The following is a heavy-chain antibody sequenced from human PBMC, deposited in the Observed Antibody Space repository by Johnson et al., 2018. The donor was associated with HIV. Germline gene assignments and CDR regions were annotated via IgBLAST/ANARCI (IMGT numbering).Heavy chain of an antibody. CDR2: IYSGGYT. CDR3: AREGTIHSAFDI. CDR1: GFTFDDYA. D-gene: IGHD2-15*01. J-gene: IGHJ3*02. V-gene: IGHV3-NL1*01. Sequence: QVQLVESGGGLVQPGRSLRLSCVASGFTFDDYAMHWVRQAPGKGLEWVSLIYSGGYTYYADSVKGRFTISRDNSKNTLYLQMNSLRVEDTAVYYCAREGTIHSAFDIWGQGTMVTVSS.